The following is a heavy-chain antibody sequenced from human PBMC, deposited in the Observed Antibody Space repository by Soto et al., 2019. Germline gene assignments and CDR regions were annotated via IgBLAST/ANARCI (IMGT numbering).Heavy chain of an antibody. V-gene: IGHV4-28*01. D-gene: IGHD6-13*01. CDR1: GYSISSSNW. CDR2: IYYSGST. Sequence: QVQLQESGPGLVKPSDTLSLTCAVSGYSISSSNWWGWIRQPPGKGLEWIGYIYYSGSTYYNPSLKSRVTMSVDPSKNQFSLKLSSVTAVDTAVYYCARIAAASGQPAFLFFDYWGQGTLVTVSS. J-gene: IGHJ4*02. CDR3: ARIAAASGQPAFLFFDY.